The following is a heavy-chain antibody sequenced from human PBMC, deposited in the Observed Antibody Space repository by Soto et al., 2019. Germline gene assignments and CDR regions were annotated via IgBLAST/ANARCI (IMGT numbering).Heavy chain of an antibody. V-gene: IGHV1-18*01. Sequence: ASVKVSCKASGYTFTNYGISWVRQAPGKGLEWMGGFDPEDGETIYAQKFQGRVTITRDTSASTAYMELSSLRSEDTAVYYCARVGPPADPWGQGTLVTVSS. J-gene: IGHJ5*02. CDR3: ARVGPPADP. CDR1: GYTFTNYG. CDR2: FDPEDGET.